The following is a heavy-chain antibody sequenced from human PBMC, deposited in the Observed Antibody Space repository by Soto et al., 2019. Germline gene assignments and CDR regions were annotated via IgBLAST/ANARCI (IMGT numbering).Heavy chain of an antibody. Sequence: QVQLVQSGGEVKEPGASLKVSCKASGYTFNIYGITWVRQAPGQGLEWMGWISADNGKTTSAHRLQDRVTMTTDTSTNTAYMELRSLRSDDTAVYYCARSKIDFWSGNFDSWGQGTLVTVSS. D-gene: IGHD3-3*01. CDR2: ISADNGKT. J-gene: IGHJ4*02. V-gene: IGHV1-18*01. CDR3: ARSKIDFWSGNFDS. CDR1: GYTFNIYG.